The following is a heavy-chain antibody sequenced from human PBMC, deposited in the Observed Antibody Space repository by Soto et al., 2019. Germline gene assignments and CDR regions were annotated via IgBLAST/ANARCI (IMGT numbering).Heavy chain of an antibody. D-gene: IGHD2-21*02. V-gene: IGHV4-61*01. CDR1: GGSVSRGSYY. CDR3: ASGGAYCRGDSRPHYLQD. Sequence: PETLSVTWTVSGGSVSRGSYYWTWIRQPPGKGLEWIGYIYYNGRTEYNPSLETRVTLSADTSKDQFSLKPTSVTAADTAVYYCASGGAYCRGDSRPHYLQDSGHGSL. CDR2: IYYNGRT. J-gene: IGHJ4*01.